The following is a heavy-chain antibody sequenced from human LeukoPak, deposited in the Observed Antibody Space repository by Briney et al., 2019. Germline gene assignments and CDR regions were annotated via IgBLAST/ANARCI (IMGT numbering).Heavy chain of an antibody. V-gene: IGHV3-NL1*01. D-gene: IGHD5-24*01. CDR2: VYSGGGT. CDR3: TRVGYIDEGIDY. Sequence: PGGSLRLSCAASGFTFSSYAMHWVRQAPGKGLEWVSVVYSGGGTYYADSVKGRFTISRDNSKNTLYLQMNSLRAEDTAIYYCTRVGYIDEGIDYWGQGTLVTVSS. CDR1: GFTFSSYA. J-gene: IGHJ4*02.